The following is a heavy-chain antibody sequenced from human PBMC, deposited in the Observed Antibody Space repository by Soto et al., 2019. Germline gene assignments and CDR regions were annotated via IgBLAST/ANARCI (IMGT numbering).Heavy chain of an antibody. J-gene: IGHJ4*02. CDR1: GGSISSGGYY. Sequence: QVQLQESGPGLVKPSQTLSLTCTVSGGSISSGGYYWSWVRQHPGKGLEWIGYIYHSGSTYYNPSLKSRLTMSVDTSKSQFSLKLTAVTAADTAVYYCARAGGGDHFDDWGQGPLVTVSS. CDR2: IYHSGST. V-gene: IGHV4-31*03. CDR3: ARAGGGDHFDD. D-gene: IGHD4-17*01.